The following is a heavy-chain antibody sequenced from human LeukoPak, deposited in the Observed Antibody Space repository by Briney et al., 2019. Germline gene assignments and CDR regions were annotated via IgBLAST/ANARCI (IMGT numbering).Heavy chain of an antibody. CDR2: IYHSGST. CDR1: GGSISSSNW. CDR3: ASADFWSGYPTATDY. J-gene: IGHJ4*02. Sequence: SETLSLTCAVSGGSISSSNWWSWVRQPPGKGLEWIGEIYHSGSTNYNPSLKSRVTISVDTSKNQFSLKLSSVTAADTAVYYCASADFWSGYPTATDYWGQGTLVTVSS. D-gene: IGHD3-3*01. V-gene: IGHV4-4*02.